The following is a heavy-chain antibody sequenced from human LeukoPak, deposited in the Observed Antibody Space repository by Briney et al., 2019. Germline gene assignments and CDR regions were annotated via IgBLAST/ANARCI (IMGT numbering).Heavy chain of an antibody. CDR3: AAAHYSSSWYYFDY. Sequence: SETLSLTCTVSGGSISSYYWSWVRQPPGKGLEWIGYIYYSGSANYSPSLRSRVTISVDMSKNQFSLKLTSVTAADTAVYYCAAAHYSSSWYYFDYWGQGTLVTVSS. V-gene: IGHV4-59*08. D-gene: IGHD6-13*01. CDR1: GGSISSYY. CDR2: IYYSGSA. J-gene: IGHJ4*02.